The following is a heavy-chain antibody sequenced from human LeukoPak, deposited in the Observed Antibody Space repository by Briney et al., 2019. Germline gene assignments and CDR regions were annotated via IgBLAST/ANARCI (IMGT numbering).Heavy chain of an antibody. Sequence: EESLKISCKGSGYSFTSYWIGWVRQMPGKGLEWMGIIYPGDSDTRYSPSFQGQVTISADKSISTAYLQWSSLKASDTAMYYCARLLLGSGSYYPGAFYFDYWGQGTLVTVSS. V-gene: IGHV5-51*01. CDR3: ARLLLGSGSYYPGAFYFDY. J-gene: IGHJ4*02. CDR1: GYSFTSYW. D-gene: IGHD3-10*01. CDR2: IYPGDSDT.